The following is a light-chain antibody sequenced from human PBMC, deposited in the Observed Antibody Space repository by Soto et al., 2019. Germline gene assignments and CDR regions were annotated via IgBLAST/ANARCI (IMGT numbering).Light chain of an antibody. CDR2: EVV. CDR1: KSDIGVYDF. V-gene: IGLV2-8*01. J-gene: IGLJ1*01. Sequence: QSALTQPPSASGSPGQSVTISCTGTKSDIGVYDFVSWYQHHPGKAPRLIIYEVVQRPSGVPDRFSGSKSGNTASLIISGLQTEDEADYYCSAYTTTTTLIFGTGTKLTVL. CDR3: SAYTTTTTLI.